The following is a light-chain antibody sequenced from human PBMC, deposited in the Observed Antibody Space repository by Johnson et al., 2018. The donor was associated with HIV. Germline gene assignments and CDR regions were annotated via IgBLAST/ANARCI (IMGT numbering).Light chain of an antibody. CDR2: DSY. Sequence: HSVLTQPPSVSAAPGQKVTISCSGSSSNIGNNYVSWYQQLPGTAPKLLIYDSYKRPSGIPDRFYGSKSGTSATLGITGLQTGDEADYYCGTWDSSLSSYVFGTGTKVTVL. CDR1: SSNIGNNY. V-gene: IGLV1-51*01. J-gene: IGLJ1*01. CDR3: GTWDSSLSSYV.